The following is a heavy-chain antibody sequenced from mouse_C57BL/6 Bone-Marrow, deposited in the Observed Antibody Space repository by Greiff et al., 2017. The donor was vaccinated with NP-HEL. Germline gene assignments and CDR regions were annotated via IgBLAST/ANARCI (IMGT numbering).Heavy chain of an antibody. D-gene: IGHD2-3*01. CDR1: GFTFTDYY. CDR2: IRNKANGYTT. V-gene: IGHV7-3*01. CDR3: ARSSLYDGYYGGDY. J-gene: IGHJ2*01. Sequence: EVKLMESGGGLVQPGGSLSLSCAASGFTFTDYYMSWVRQPPGKALEWLGFIRNKANGYTTEYSASVKGRFTISRDNSQSILYLQMNALRAEDSATYYCARSSLYDGYYGGDYWGQGTTLTVSS.